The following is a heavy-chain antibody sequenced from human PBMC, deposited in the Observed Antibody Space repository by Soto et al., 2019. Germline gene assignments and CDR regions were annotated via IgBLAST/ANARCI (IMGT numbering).Heavy chain of an antibody. J-gene: IGHJ5*02. CDR3: ARDRGPQLSGWFDP. V-gene: IGHV4-39*02. Sequence: PSETLSLTCTVSGGSISSSSYYWGWIRQPPGKGLEWIGSIYYSGSTYYNPSLKSRVTISVDTSKNQFSLKLSSVTAADTAVYYCARDRGPQLSGWFDPWGQGTLVTVSS. CDR1: GGSISSSSYY. CDR2: IYYSGST. D-gene: IGHD3-16*02.